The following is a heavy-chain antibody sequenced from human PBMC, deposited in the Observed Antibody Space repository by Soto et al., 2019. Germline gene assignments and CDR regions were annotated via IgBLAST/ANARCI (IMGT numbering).Heavy chain of an antibody. J-gene: IGHJ6*03. D-gene: IGHD5-12*01. CDR2: INHSGST. V-gene: IGHV4-34*01. CDR3: AGLVSTNRGNYYYYMDV. CDR1: GGSFSGYY. Sequence: SETLSLTCAVYGGSFSGYYWSWIRQPPGKGLEWIGEINHSGSTNYNPSLKSRVTISVDTSKNQFSLKLSSVTAADTAVYYCAGLVSTNRGNYYYYMDVWGKGTTVTVSS.